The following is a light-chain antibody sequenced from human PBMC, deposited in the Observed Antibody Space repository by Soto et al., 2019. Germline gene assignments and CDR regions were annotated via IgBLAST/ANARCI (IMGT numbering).Light chain of an antibody. J-gene: IGKJ1*01. CDR2: GAS. V-gene: IGKV3-15*01. Sequence: ERVMTQSPATLSVSPGERATLSCRASQSVSSNLAWYQQKPGQAPRLLMYGASTRVTGIPARFSGSGSGTEFTLTISSLQSEDFAVYYCQQYNNWPLTFGQGTKVEIK. CDR1: QSVSSN. CDR3: QQYNNWPLT.